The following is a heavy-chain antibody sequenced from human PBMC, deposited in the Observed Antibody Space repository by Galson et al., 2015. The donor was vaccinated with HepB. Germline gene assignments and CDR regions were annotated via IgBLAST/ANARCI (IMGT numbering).Heavy chain of an antibody. J-gene: IGHJ3*02. D-gene: IGHD3-3*02. V-gene: IGHV5-10-1*01. CDR1: GYSFTSYW. Sequence: QSGAEVKKPGESLRISCKGSGYSFTSYWINWVRQMPGKGLEWMGRIAPSDSYTNYSPSFQGHVTISSDKSISTAYLQWSSLKASDTAMYYCARGIRSASSVAFDIWGQGTMVTVSS. CDR3: ARGIRSASSVAFDI. CDR2: IAPSDSYT.